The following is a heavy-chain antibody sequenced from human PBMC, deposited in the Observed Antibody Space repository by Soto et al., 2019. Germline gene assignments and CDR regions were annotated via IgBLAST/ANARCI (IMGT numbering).Heavy chain of an antibody. D-gene: IGHD3-22*01. CDR3: ARPRYDGSGTPFDH. J-gene: IGHJ4*02. V-gene: IGHV3-74*01. Sequence: GVLRLSCAASGFTFSSYWMHWVRQAPGKGLVWVSGINGDGKTATYADSVKGRFIISRDNAKNILYLQMNSLTAEDTAVYYCARPRYDGSGTPFDHWGQGSLVT. CDR1: GFTFSSYW. CDR2: INGDGKTA.